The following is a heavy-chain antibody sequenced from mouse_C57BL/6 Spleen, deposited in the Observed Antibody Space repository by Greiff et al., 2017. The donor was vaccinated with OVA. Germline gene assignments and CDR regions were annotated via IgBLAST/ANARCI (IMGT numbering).Heavy chain of an antibody. CDR1: GYTFTDYY. CDR3: ARRRRGDYDGYGYVDV. V-gene: IGHV1-26*01. CDR2: INPNNGGT. Sequence: VQLQQSGPELVKPGASVKISCKASGYTFTDYYMNWVKQSHGKSLEWIGDINPNNGGTSYNQKFKGKATLTVDKSSSTAYMELRSLTSEDSAVYYCARRRRGDYDGYGYVDVWGTGTTVTVSS. D-gene: IGHD2-4*01. J-gene: IGHJ1*03.